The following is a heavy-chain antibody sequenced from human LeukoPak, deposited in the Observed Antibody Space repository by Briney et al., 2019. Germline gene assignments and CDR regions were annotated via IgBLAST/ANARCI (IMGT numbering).Heavy chain of an antibody. CDR2: VVTTGTT. Sequence: SETLSLTCAVSGGFIGSGGYSWLWVRQPPGKGLEWIGYVVTTGTTYYNPALNSRLTISLDVSKNQLSLKLRSVTAADTAVYFCVRGVHRGYIYADWGQGTLVTVSS. CDR3: VRGVHRGYIYAD. J-gene: IGHJ4*02. V-gene: IGHV4-30-4*07. CDR1: GGFIGSGGYS. D-gene: IGHD5-18*01.